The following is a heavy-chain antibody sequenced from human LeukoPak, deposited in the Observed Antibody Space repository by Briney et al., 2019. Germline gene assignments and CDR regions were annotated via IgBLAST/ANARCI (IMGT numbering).Heavy chain of an antibody. CDR1: GFTFSSYW. V-gene: IGHV3-7*03. CDR3: ARAGVLWFGESKFDY. CDR2: VKQDGSEK. Sequence: GGSLRLSCAASGFTFSSYWMTWVRQAPGKGLEWVANVKQDGSEKYYVDSVKGRFTISRDNAKNSLYLQMNSLRAEDTAVYYCARAGVLWFGESKFDYWGQGTQVTVSS. D-gene: IGHD3-10*01. J-gene: IGHJ4*02.